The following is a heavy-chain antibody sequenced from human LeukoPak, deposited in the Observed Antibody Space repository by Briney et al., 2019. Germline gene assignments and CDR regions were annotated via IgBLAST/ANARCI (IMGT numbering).Heavy chain of an antibody. CDR1: GGSISSSTYY. J-gene: IGHJ4*02. Sequence: SETLSLTCTVSGGSISSSTYYWGWIRQPPGKGLEWIGSIYYSGSTYYNPSLKSRVTISVDTSKNQFSLKLSSVTAADTAVYYCARAVVDTAMVSEKFKDYFDYWGQGTLVTVSS. CDR2: IYYSGST. V-gene: IGHV4-39*01. CDR3: ARAVVDTAMVSEKFKDYFDY. D-gene: IGHD5-18*01.